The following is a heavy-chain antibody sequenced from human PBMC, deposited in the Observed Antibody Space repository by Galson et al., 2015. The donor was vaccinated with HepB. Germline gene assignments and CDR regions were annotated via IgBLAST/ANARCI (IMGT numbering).Heavy chain of an antibody. V-gene: IGHV3-64*01. CDR1: GFTFSSYA. J-gene: IGHJ4*02. CDR2: ISSNGGST. D-gene: IGHD6-13*01. CDR3: ARVAHSSSWYVAYYFDY. Sequence: SLRLSCAASGFTFSSYAMHWVRQAPGKGLEYVSAISSNGGSTYYANSVKGRFTISRDNSKNTLYLQMGSLRAEDMAVYYCARVAHSSSWYVAYYFDYWGQGTLVPVS.